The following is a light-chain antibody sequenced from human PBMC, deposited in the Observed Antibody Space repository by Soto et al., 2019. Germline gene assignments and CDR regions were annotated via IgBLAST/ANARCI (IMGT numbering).Light chain of an antibody. V-gene: IGKV3-15*01. J-gene: IGKJ1*01. Sequence: IVMTQSPATLSVSPGERATLSCRASQTISANLAWYQQRPGQAPSLLIYGASTRATGIPARFSGSGSGTDGTITISRLEPEDFEVYDCQQYGRSPWTFGQGTKVDIK. CDR3: QQYGRSPWT. CDR1: QTISAN. CDR2: GAS.